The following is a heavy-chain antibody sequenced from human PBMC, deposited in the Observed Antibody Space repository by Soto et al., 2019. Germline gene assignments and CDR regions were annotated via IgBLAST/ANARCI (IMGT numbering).Heavy chain of an antibody. CDR3: AADATAWQQMVPSDY. V-gene: IGHV1-58*01. CDR2: IAVGSGYT. J-gene: IGHJ4*02. CDR1: GFTFTSSA. D-gene: IGHD2-8*01. Sequence: SVKVSCKASGFTFTSSAFQWVRQARGQRLEWIGWIAVGSGYTNYAQRFQDRVTLTRDMSTATTYMELSRLTSEDTAIYYCAADATAWQQMVPSDYWGQGTLVTAPQ.